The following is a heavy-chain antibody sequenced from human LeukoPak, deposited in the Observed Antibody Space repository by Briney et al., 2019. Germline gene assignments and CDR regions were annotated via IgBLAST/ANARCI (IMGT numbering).Heavy chain of an antibody. Sequence: ASVKVSCKASGYTFTSYGISWVRQAPGQGLEWMGWISAYNGNTNYAQKLQGRVTMTRNTSISTAYMELSSLRSEDTAVYYCARGDYDILTGYYIDDYWGQGTLVTVSS. J-gene: IGHJ4*02. CDR1: GYTFTSYG. CDR3: ARGDYDILTGYYIDDY. D-gene: IGHD3-9*01. CDR2: ISAYNGNT. V-gene: IGHV1-18*01.